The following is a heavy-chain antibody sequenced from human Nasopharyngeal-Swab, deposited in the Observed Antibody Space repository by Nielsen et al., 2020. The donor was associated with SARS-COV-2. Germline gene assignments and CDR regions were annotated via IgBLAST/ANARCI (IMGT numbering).Heavy chain of an antibody. J-gene: IGHJ4*02. CDR2: IIPILGIA. CDR3: ARGYSSSWDFDY. CDR1: GGTFSSYA. V-gene: IGHV1-69*04. Sequence: SVKVSRKASGGTFSSYAISWVRQAPGQGLEWMGRIIPILGIANYAQKFQGRVTITADKSTSTAYMELSSLRSEDTAVYYCARGYSSSWDFDYWGQGTLVTVSS. D-gene: IGHD6-13*01.